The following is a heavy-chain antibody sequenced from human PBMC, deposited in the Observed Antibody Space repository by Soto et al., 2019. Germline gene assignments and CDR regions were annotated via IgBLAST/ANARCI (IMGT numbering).Heavy chain of an antibody. CDR1: GFTFSNSW. V-gene: IGHV3-74*01. Sequence: PGGSLRLSCRGSGFTFSNSWMHWVRHTPGKGLVWVSRINNDGSNAAYADSVKGRFTISRDNAKNTLYMYMNFLRVEDTAVYYCARDETGPDVWGQRTTVTVSS. J-gene: IGHJ6*02. CDR2: INNDGSNA. CDR3: ARDETGPDV.